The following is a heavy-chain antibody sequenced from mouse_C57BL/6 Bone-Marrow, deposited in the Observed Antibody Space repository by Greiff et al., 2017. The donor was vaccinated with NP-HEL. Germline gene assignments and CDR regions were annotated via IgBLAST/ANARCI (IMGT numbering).Heavy chain of an antibody. CDR1: GYTFTSYW. D-gene: IGHD2-4*01. V-gene: IGHV1-50*01. CDR2: IDPSDSYT. J-gene: IGHJ4*01. CDR3: ANSYDYDDAMDY. Sequence: QVQLQQPGAELVKPGASVKLSCKASGYTFTSYWMQWVKQRPGQGLAWIGEIDPSDSYTNYNQKFKGKATLTVDTSSSTAYMQLSSLTSEDSAVYYCANSYDYDDAMDYWGQGTSVTVSS.